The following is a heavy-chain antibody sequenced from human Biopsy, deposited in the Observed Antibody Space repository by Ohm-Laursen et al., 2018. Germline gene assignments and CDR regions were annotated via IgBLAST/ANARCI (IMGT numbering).Heavy chain of an antibody. CDR3: ARDGKRWDYSTYFSWHFDL. CDR1: GFTFSSYG. CDR2: ISYDGSGE. V-gene: IGHV3-30*03. Sequence: SLRLSCAASGFTFSSYGMHWVRQAPGKGLEWVAVISYDGSGEYYADSLQGRFIISRDNPKNTVDLQMNSLRAKDTAVYFCARDGKRWDYSTYFSWHFDLWGRGTLVTVSS. D-gene: IGHD4-11*01. J-gene: IGHJ2*01.